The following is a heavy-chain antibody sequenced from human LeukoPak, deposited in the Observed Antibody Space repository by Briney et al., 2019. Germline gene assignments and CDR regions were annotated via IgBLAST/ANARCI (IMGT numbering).Heavy chain of an antibody. V-gene: IGHV3-11*01. Sequence: GGSLRLSRAASGFTFSDYYMSWIRQAPGKGLEWVSYISSSGSTIYYADSVKGRFTISRDNAKNSLYLQMNSLRAEDTAVYYCARDTDILTGYYYYGMDVWGQGTTVTVSS. CDR2: ISSSGSTI. J-gene: IGHJ6*02. CDR1: GFTFSDYY. D-gene: IGHD3-9*01. CDR3: ARDTDILTGYYYYGMDV.